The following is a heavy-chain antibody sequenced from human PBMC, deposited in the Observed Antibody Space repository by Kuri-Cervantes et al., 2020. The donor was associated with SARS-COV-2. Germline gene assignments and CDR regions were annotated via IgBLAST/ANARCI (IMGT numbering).Heavy chain of an antibody. CDR2: LSNDGAHE. CDR1: GFTFRSSG. J-gene: IGHJ4*02. D-gene: IGHD3-3*01. CDR3: AKGGDFWSGFTYFDS. Sequence: GESLKISCAGSGFTFRSSGMHWVRQAPGKGLEWVALLSNDGAHEYYADSVKGRFTISRDNFKNTLFLQMNSLRSEDTAMYYCAKGGDFWSGFTYFDSCGPGTLVTVSS. V-gene: IGHV3-30*18.